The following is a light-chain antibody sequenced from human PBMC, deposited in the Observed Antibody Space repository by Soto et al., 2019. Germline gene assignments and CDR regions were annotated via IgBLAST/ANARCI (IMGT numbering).Light chain of an antibody. CDR3: SSYAGSKTL. V-gene: IGLV2-8*01. Sequence: QSVLTQPPSASGSPGQSVTISCTGTSSDVGGYDYVSWYQQHPGKAPKLMIYEVSKRPSGVPDRFSGSKSGNTASLTVYGLQAADEADYYCSSYAGSKTLFGGGTKLTVL. J-gene: IGLJ2*01. CDR2: EVS. CDR1: SSDVGGYDY.